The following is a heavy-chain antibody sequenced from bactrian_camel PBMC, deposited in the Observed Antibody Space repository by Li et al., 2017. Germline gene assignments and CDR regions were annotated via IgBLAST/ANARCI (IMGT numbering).Heavy chain of an antibody. CDR1: GLVLSNYA. Sequence: VQLVESGGGLVEPGGSLMLSCSASGLVLSNYAMSWVRQAPRKGLEWVSSINEDGSYTVYADSVKGRFTSSRDNVKNTLYLQLNSLKTEDTAMYYCSKDGGSWYHPADFGYWGQGTQVTVS. D-gene: IGHD6*01. CDR3: SKDGGSWYHPADFGY. J-gene: IGHJ6*01. V-gene: IGHV3S7*01. CDR2: INEDGSYT.